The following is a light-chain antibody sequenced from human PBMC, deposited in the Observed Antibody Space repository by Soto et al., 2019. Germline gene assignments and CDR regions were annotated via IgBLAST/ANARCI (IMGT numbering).Light chain of an antibody. Sequence: QSALTQPASVSGSPGQSITISCTGTSSDVGGYNYVSWYQQHPDKAPKLMIYDVSNRPSGVSNRFSGSKSGNTASLTISGLQAEDEADYYCNSYASSSTLSVFGTGTKVTVL. V-gene: IGLV2-14*01. J-gene: IGLJ1*01. CDR3: NSYASSSTLSV. CDR2: DVS. CDR1: SSDVGGYNY.